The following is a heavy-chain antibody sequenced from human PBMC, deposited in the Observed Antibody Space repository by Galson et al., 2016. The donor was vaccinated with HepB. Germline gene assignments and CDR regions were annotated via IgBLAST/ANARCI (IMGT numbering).Heavy chain of an antibody. CDR2: ISSYNGNT. Sequence: SVKVSCKASGYTFTNYGFSWVRQVPGQGLEWMGWISSYNGNTRYAQNLQDRVTMTTDTSTSTAYMELRSLTSDDTAVYYWARDPGTPFPLDFWGQGTLVTVSS. V-gene: IGHV1-18*04. CDR1: GYTFTNYG. D-gene: IGHD2-15*01. J-gene: IGHJ4*02. CDR3: ARDPGTPFPLDF.